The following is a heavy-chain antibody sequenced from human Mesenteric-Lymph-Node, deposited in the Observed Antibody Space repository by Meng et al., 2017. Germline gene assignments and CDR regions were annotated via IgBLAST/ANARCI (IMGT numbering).Heavy chain of an antibody. D-gene: IGHD3-22*01. CDR3: AREYFDGSGNYPY. CDR1: GFTLDYW. V-gene: IGHV3-21*01. Sequence: GGSLRLSCAASGFTLDYWMNWVRQAPGKGLEWVSSISGSSVYIYYADSVKGRFTISRDNARSSVYLQMNSLRVEDTAVYYCAREYFDGSGNYPYWGQGTLVT. CDR2: ISGSSVYI. J-gene: IGHJ4*02.